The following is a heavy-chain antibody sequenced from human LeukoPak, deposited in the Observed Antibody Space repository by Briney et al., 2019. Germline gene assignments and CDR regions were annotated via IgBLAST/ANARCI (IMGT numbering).Heavy chain of an antibody. D-gene: IGHD5-24*01. V-gene: IGHV3-33*01. CDR1: GFTFSSYG. CDR3: ARAGDGYNPYYFDY. J-gene: IGHJ4*02. Sequence: GGSLRLSCAASGFTFSSYGMHWVRQAPGKGLEWVAVIWYDGSNKYYADSVKGRFTISRDNSKNTLYLQMNSLRAEDTAVYYCARAGDGYNPYYFDYWGQGTLVTVSS. CDR2: IWYDGSNK.